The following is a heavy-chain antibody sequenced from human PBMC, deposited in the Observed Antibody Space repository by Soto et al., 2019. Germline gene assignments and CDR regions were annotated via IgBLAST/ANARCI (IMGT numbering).Heavy chain of an antibody. D-gene: IGHD2-15*01. CDR3: TTGSVEGM. V-gene: IGHV3-15*07. CDR1: GFSFNEAW. J-gene: IGHJ6*02. Sequence: EVQLVESAGGLVKPGGSLRLSCVASGFSFNEAWMNCVRQAPGQGLEWVGRIKTSAGGGATNYAAPVQGTFTISRDDSKDTLYLHMKSLRTEDTAIYYCTTGSVEGMWGQGTTVIVSS. CDR2: IKTSAGGGAT.